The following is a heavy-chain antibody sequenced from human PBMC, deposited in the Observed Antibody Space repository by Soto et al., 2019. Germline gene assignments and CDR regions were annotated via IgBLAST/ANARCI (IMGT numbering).Heavy chain of an antibody. D-gene: IGHD3-10*01. CDR2: ISAYNGNT. J-gene: IGHJ4*02. CDR3: ARGDIGNYYGGGTTPGY. CDR1: GSTFTSYG. Sequence: GASVQVSGKASGSTFTSYGISWVRQAPGQGLEWMGWISAYNGNTNYAQKLQGRVTMTTDTSTSTAYMELRSLRSDDTAVYYCARGDIGNYYGGGTTPGYWGQGTLAPVSS. V-gene: IGHV1-18*01.